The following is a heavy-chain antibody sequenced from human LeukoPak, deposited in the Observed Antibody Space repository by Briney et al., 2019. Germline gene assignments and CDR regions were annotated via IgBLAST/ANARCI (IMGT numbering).Heavy chain of an antibody. CDR3: AKKSIMGDSSTWYYFDY. J-gene: IGHJ4*02. Sequence: HPGGSLRLSCAASGFTFSSYAMSWVRQAPGKGLEWVSGISGSGGSTYYADSVKGRFTISRDNSKNTLYLQMNSLRAEDTAVYYCAKKSIMGDSSTWYYFDYWGQGSLVTVSS. V-gene: IGHV3-23*01. CDR2: ISGSGGST. D-gene: IGHD6-13*01. CDR1: GFTFSSYA.